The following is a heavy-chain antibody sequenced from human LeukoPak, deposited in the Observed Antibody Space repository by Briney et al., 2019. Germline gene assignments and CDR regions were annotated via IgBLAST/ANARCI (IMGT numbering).Heavy chain of an antibody. V-gene: IGHV4-59*01. CDR3: ARGFGELFDYNYYYYGMDV. CDR2: IYYSGST. D-gene: IGHD3-10*01. Sequence: SETLSLTCTVSGGSISSYYWSWIRQPPGKGLERIGYIYYSGSTNYNPSLKSRVTISVDTSKNQFSLKLSSVTAADTAVYYCARGFGELFDYNYYYYGMDVWGQGTTVTVSS. J-gene: IGHJ6*02. CDR1: GGSISSYY.